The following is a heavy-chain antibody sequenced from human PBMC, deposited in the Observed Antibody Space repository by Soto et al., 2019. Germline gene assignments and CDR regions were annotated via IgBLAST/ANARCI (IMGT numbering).Heavy chain of an antibody. CDR2: ISALNGNT. J-gene: IGHJ3*02. D-gene: IGHD3-10*01. Sequence: QVQLVQSGAEVKKPGASVKVSCKASGYTFTHYGISWVRQAPGQGLAWMGWISALNGNTKYVDNFQDRVTMTSDTSTNTSYLEVRSLRSDDTAMYYCARVYGSGSYIAFDIWAKGQWSPSLQ. V-gene: IGHV1-18*01. CDR1: GYTFTHYG. CDR3: ARVYGSGSYIAFDI.